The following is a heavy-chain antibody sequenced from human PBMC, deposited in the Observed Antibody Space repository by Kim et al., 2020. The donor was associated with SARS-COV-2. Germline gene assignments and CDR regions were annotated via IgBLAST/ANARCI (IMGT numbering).Heavy chain of an antibody. J-gene: IGHJ4*02. CDR3: ARDVNRIVATKPDY. CDR1: GFTFSSYA. CDR2: ISYDGSNK. D-gene: IGHD5-12*01. Sequence: GGSLRLSCAASGFTFSSYAMHWVRQAPGKGLEWVAVISYDGSNKYYADSVKGRFTISRDNSKNTLYLQMNSLRAEDTAVYYCARDVNRIVATKPDYWCQG. V-gene: IGHV3-30*04.